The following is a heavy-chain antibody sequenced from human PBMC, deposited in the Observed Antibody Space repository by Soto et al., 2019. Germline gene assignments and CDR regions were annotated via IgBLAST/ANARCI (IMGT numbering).Heavy chain of an antibody. D-gene: IGHD3-10*01. V-gene: IGHV4-59*01. CDR1: GGSISSYY. CDR3: ARGDYYGSAPD. Sequence: PSETLSLTCTVSGGSISSYYWSWIRQPPGKGLEWIGYIYYSGSTNYNPSLKSRVTISVDTSKNQFSLKLSSVTAADTAVYYCARGDYYGSAPDWGQGTLVTVSS. CDR2: IYYSGST. J-gene: IGHJ4*02.